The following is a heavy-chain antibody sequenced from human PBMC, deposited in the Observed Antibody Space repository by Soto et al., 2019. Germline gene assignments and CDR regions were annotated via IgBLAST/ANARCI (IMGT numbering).Heavy chain of an antibody. CDR3: AREKRANGYFDY. CDR2: IKQAGREK. CDR1: GFTFSAYW. V-gene: IGHV3-7*01. J-gene: IGHJ4*02. D-gene: IGHD6-25*01. Sequence: EVQLVESGGGLVQTGGSLRLSCAASGFTFSAYWMSWVRQAPGKGLECVANIKQAGREKYYVDSVNGRFIISRDDAKNSLFLQVNSLRVEDTAVYYCAREKRANGYFDYWGQGTLVTVSS.